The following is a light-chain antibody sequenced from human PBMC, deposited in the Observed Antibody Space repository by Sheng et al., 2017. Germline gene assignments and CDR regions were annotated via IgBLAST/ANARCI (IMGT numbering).Light chain of an antibody. Sequence: DIVMTQSPDSLAVSLGERATINCKSSQSVLYSSNNKNYLTWYQQKPGQPPKLLFYWASTRESGVPDRFSGSGSGTDFTLTISSLQAEDVAVYYCQQYNNWPRTFGQGTRLEIK. J-gene: IGKJ5*01. V-gene: IGKV4-1*01. CDR3: QQYNNWPRT. CDR1: QSVLYSSNNKNY. CDR2: WAS.